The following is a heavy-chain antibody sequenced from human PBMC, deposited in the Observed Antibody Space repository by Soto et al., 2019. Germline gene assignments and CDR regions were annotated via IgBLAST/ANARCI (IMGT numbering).Heavy chain of an antibody. Sequence: EVQLVESGGGLVQAGGSLRLSCATSGFPFNNYWMTWVRQAPGKGLECAANINQDGSEKNYVDSVKGRFIISRDNATNSPNLQMNSLRPEDTAVHYCARDKAWFHPWGQGTLVTVSP. J-gene: IGHJ5*02. CDR3: ARDKAWFHP. CDR2: INQDGSEK. CDR1: GFPFNNYW. V-gene: IGHV3-7*03.